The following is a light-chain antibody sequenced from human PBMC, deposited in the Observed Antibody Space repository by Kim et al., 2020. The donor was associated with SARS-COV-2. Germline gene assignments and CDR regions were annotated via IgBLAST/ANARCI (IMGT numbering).Light chain of an antibody. Sequence: PGGTVTLPCGSSPGAVTSGHYPYWFPQNPGQAPRTLIYHTSNKQSWTPARFSGSLVGGKAALTLSGAQPEDEAEYYCLLSYSGARVFGGGTQLTVL. CDR2: HTS. J-gene: IGLJ3*02. V-gene: IGLV7-46*01. CDR1: PGAVTSGHY. CDR3: LLSYSGARV.